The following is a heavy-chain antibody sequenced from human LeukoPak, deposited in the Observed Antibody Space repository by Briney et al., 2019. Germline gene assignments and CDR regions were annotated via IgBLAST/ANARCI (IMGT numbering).Heavy chain of an antibody. D-gene: IGHD6-25*01. CDR2: INHSGST. Sequence: SETLSLTCAIYGGSFSGYYWSWIRQPPGKGLEWIGEINHSGSTNYNPSLKSRVTISVDTSKNRFSLRMSSVTAADTAVYYCARLAAGTWSYDYWGQGSLVTVSS. CDR1: GGSFSGYY. V-gene: IGHV4-34*01. J-gene: IGHJ4*02. CDR3: ARLAAGTWSYDY.